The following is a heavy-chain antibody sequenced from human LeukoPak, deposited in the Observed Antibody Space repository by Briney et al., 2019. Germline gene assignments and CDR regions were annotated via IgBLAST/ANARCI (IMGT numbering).Heavy chain of an antibody. CDR3: AKDLMRDLWFGES. D-gene: IGHD3-10*01. CDR2: INWNGGST. Sequence: GGSLRLSCAASGFTFDDYGMSWVRQAPGKGLEWVSGINWNGGSTTYADSVKGRFTISRDNSKNTLYLQMNSLRAEDTAVYYCAKDLMRDLWFGESWGQGTLVTVSS. CDR1: GFTFDDYG. V-gene: IGHV3-20*04. J-gene: IGHJ5*02.